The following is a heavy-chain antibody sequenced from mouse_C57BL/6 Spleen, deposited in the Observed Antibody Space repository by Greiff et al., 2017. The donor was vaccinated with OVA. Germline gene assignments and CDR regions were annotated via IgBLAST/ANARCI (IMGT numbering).Heavy chain of an antibody. D-gene: IGHD3-2*02. CDR2: IHPNSGST. J-gene: IGHJ2*01. V-gene: IGHV1-64*01. Sequence: QVQLQQPGAELVKPGASVKLSCKASGYTFTSYWMHWVKQRPGQGLEWIGMIHPNSGSTNYNEKFKSKATLTVDKSSSTAYMQLSSLTSEDSAVYYCAREGVDSSGYNFDYWGQGTTLTVSS. CDR3: AREGVDSSGYNFDY. CDR1: GYTFTSYW.